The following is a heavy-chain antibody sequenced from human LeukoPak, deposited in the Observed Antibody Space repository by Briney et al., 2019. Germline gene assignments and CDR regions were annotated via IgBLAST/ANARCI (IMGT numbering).Heavy chain of an antibody. CDR2: IYTSGST. CDR3: ARMTLYYDFWSPNPGGMDV. V-gene: IGHV4-4*09. J-gene: IGHJ6*04. Sequence: SETLSLTCTVSGGCISSYYWSWIRQPPGKGLEWIGYIYTSGSTNYNPSLKSRVTISVDTSKNQFSLKLSSVTAADTAVYYCARMTLYYDFWSPNPGGMDVWGKGTTVTVSS. D-gene: IGHD3-3*01. CDR1: GGCISSYY.